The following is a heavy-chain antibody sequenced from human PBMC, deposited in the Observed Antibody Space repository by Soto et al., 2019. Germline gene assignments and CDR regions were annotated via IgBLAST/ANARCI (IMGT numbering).Heavy chain of an antibody. J-gene: IGHJ4*02. Sequence: DSVKGRFTISRDNSKNTLYLQMNSLRAEDTAVYYCALGMVVEGWGQGTLVSVSS. CDR3: ALGMVVEG. D-gene: IGHD3-22*01. V-gene: IGHV3-30*03.